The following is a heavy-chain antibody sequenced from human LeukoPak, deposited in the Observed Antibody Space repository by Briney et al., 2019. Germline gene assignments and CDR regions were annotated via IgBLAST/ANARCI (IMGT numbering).Heavy chain of an antibody. CDR3: ARDGEWELGYDY. J-gene: IGHJ4*02. CDR1: GFTFSNYW. D-gene: IGHD1-26*01. V-gene: IGHV3-7*01. Sequence: GGSLRLSCAASGFTFSNYWMAWVRQAPGKGPEWVANINLDGSQKYYVDSVKGRFTISRDNAKNSLYLQMNSLRDEDTAVYYCARDGEWELGYDYWGQGTLVTVSS. CDR2: INLDGSQK.